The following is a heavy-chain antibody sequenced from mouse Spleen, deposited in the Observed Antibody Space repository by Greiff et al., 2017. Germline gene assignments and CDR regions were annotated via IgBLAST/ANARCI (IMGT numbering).Heavy chain of an antibody. V-gene: IGHV1-63*01. CDR3: ARSGDSYAMDY. D-gene: IGHD3-1*01. Sequence: LVESGAELVRPGTSVKMSCKASGYTFTNYWIGWAKQRPGHGLEWIGDIYPGGGYTNYNEKFKGKATLTADKSSSTAYMQFSSLTSEDSAIYYCARSGDSYAMDYWGQGTSVTVSS. CDR1: GYTFTNYW. J-gene: IGHJ4*01. CDR2: IYPGGGYT.